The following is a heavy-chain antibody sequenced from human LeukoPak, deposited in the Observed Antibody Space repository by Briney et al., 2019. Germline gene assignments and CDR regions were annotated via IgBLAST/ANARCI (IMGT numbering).Heavy chain of an antibody. CDR3: ARSFTMVRAYDY. CDR2: ISYDGSNK. V-gene: IGHV3-30*03. D-gene: IGHD3-10*01. Sequence: GGSLRLSCAASGFTFSSYGMHWVRQAPGNGLEWVAVISYDGSNKYYADSVKGRFTVSRDNSKNMVYLQMNSLRTEDTARYYCARSFTMVRAYDYWGQGTLVTVSS. J-gene: IGHJ4*02. CDR1: GFTFSSYG.